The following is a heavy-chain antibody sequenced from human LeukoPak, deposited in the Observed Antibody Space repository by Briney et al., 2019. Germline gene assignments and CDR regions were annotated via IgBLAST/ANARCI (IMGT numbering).Heavy chain of an antibody. CDR1: GFTFSSYG. CDR3: ARRRGSGSSPPYFDY. Sequence: GGTMRLSCAASGFTFSSYGMSWVRQAPGKGLEWVSAISGSGGSTYYADSVKGRFTISRDNSKNTLYLQMNSLRAEDTALYYCARRRGSGSSPPYFDYWGQGTLVTVSS. V-gene: IGHV3-23*01. CDR2: ISGSGGST. D-gene: IGHD3-3*01. J-gene: IGHJ4*02.